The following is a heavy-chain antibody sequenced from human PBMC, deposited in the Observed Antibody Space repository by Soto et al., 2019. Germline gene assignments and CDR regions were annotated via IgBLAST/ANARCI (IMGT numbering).Heavy chain of an antibody. D-gene: IGHD3-22*01. Sequence: QVQLQESGPGLVKPSGTLSLTCAVSGGSISSSNWWSWVRQPPGKGLEWIGEIYHSGSTNYNPSLKSRVTISVDKSKIQFSLKLSSVTAADTAVYYCAREGRDYYDSSGYQNGDAFDIWGQGTMVTVSS. CDR1: GGSISSSNW. J-gene: IGHJ3*02. V-gene: IGHV4-4*02. CDR2: IYHSGST. CDR3: AREGRDYYDSSGYQNGDAFDI.